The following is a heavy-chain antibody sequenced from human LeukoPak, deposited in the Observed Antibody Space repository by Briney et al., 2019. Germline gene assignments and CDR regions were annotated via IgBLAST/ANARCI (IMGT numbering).Heavy chain of an antibody. D-gene: IGHD6-13*01. CDR2: ISSSSSYI. J-gene: IGHJ4*02. CDR3: ARDYEWEGSSWPFDY. Sequence: PGGSLRLSCAASGFTFSSYSMNWVRQAPGKGLEWVSSISSSSSYIYYADSVKGRFTISRDNAKNSLYLQMNSLRAEDTAVYYCARDYEWEGSSWPFDYWGQGTLVTVSS. V-gene: IGHV3-21*01. CDR1: GFTFSSYS.